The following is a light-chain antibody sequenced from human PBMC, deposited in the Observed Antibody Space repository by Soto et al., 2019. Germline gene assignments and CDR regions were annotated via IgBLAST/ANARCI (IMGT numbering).Light chain of an antibody. V-gene: IGKV2-30*02. CDR3: MQYAHWPHS. CDR1: QSLVHNSGNTF. J-gene: IGKJ2*03. Sequence: DGLLTQSPLSLSVTVGQPASISCRSSQSLVHNSGNTFLSWFFQRPGQSPRRLIYKVFNRDSGAPDRFSGSGSGTHFTLQITRVEAEDVGVYYCMQYAHWPHSFGQGTKLEIK. CDR2: KVF.